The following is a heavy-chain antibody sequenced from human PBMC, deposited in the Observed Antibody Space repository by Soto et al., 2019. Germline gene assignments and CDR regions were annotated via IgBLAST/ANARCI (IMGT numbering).Heavy chain of an antibody. V-gene: IGHV6-1*01. CDR2: TYYESKWNN. J-gene: IGHJ6*02. CDR3: TGITWFRGMDV. CDR1: GDSVSSNSAG. D-gene: IGHD3-10*01. Sequence: PSQTLSLTCAISGDSVSSNSAGWNWIRQSPSRGLEWLGRTYYESKWNNDYALSVKSRITINPDTSKNQFSLHLYSVTPEDTAVYYCTGITWFRGMDVWGQGTPVTVSS.